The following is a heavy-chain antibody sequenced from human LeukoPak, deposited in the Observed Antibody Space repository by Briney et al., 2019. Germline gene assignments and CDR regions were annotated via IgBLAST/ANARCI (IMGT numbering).Heavy chain of an antibody. CDR1: GGSISSSSYY. V-gene: IGHV4-39*07. CDR2: INHSGST. CDR3: ARAPRVRVVPAARQGRWFDP. D-gene: IGHD2-2*01. J-gene: IGHJ5*02. Sequence: SETLSLTCTVSGGSISSSSYYWGWIRQPPGKGLEWIGEINHSGSTNYNPSLKSRVTISVDTSKNQFSLKLSSVTAADTAVYCCARAPRVRVVPAARQGRWFDPWGQGTLVTVSS.